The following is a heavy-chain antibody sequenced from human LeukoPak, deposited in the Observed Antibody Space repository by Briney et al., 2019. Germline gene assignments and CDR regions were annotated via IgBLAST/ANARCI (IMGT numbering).Heavy chain of an antibody. CDR1: GYSISSGYY. CDR2: IYHSGST. Sequence: SETLSLTCTVSGYSISSGYYWGWIRQPPGKGLEWIGSIYHSGSTYYNPSLKSRVTISVDTSKNQFSLKLSSVTAADTAVYYCAGYGEDYFDYWGQGTLVTVSS. CDR3: AGYGEDYFDY. D-gene: IGHD3-10*01. J-gene: IGHJ4*02. V-gene: IGHV4-38-2*02.